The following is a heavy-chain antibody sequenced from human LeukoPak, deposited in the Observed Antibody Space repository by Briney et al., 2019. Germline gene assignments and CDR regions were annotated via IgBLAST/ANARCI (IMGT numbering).Heavy chain of an antibody. CDR3: ARGAGYSSAGTAFDY. CDR1: GFTFSSYG. J-gene: IGHJ4*02. D-gene: IGHD6-25*01. CDR2: IWYDGSNK. V-gene: IGHV3-33*01. Sequence: GGPLRLSCAASGFTFSSYGMHWVRQAPGKGLEWVAVIWYDGSNKYYADSVKGRFTISRDNSKNTLYLQMNSLRAEDTAVYYCARGAGYSSAGTAFDYWGQGTLVTVSS.